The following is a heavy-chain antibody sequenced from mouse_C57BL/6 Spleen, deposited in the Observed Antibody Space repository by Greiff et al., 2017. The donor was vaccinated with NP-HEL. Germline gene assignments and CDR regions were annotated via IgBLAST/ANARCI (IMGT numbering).Heavy chain of an antibody. V-gene: IGHV1-61*01. Sequence: QVQLQQPGAELVRPGSSVKLSCKASGYTFTSYWMDWVKQRPGQGLEWIGNIYPSDSETHYNHKFKDKATLTVDKSSSTAYMQLSSLTSEDSAVYYCARLDGSPFDYWGQGTTLTVSS. CDR3: ARLDGSPFDY. CDR2: IYPSDSET. J-gene: IGHJ2*01. CDR1: GYTFTSYW. D-gene: IGHD1-1*01.